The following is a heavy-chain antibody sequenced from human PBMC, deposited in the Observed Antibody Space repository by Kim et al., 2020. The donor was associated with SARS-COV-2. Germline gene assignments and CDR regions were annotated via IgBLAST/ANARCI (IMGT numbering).Heavy chain of an antibody. CDR1: GFTFSSYG. J-gene: IGHJ6*01. CDR3: AKDMAYYGSGSYYNYYY. V-gene: IGHV3-30*18. CDR2: ISYDGSNK. Sequence: GGSLRLSCAASGFTFSSYGMHWVRQAPGKGLEWVAVISYDGSNKYYADSVKGRFTISRDNSKNTLYLQMNSLIAEDTAVYYCAKDMAYYGSGSYYNYYY. D-gene: IGHD3-10*01.